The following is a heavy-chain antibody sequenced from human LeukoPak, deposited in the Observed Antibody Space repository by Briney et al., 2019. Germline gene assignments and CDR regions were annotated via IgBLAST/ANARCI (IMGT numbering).Heavy chain of an antibody. CDR3: ARVRAGWFDP. CDR1: GGSFRGYY. J-gene: IGHJ5*02. CDR2: NNHSGST. Sequence: PSETLSLTYAVYGGSFRGYYWSGIRQPRGKGLEWIGENNHSGSTNYNPSLKSRVTISLDTSNNQFSLKLSSVTAAETAVYYCARVRAGWFDPWGQGTLVTVSS. V-gene: IGHV4-34*01.